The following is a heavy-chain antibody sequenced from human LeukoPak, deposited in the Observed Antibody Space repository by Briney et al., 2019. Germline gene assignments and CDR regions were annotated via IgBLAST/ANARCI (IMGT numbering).Heavy chain of an antibody. Sequence: SETLSLTCAVYGGSFSGYYWSWIRQPPGKGLEWIGYIYYSGSANYNPSLKSRVTISVDTSKNQFSLKLSSVTAADTAVYYCARAVGATDPFDYWGQGTLVTVSS. CDR2: IYYSGSA. J-gene: IGHJ4*02. CDR3: ARAVGATDPFDY. CDR1: GGSFSGYY. D-gene: IGHD1-26*01. V-gene: IGHV4-59*01.